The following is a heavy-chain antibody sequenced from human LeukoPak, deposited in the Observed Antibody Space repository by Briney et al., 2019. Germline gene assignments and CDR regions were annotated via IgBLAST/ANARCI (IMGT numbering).Heavy chain of an antibody. J-gene: IGHJ4*02. CDR2: IYYSGST. CDR1: GGSISSYY. Sequence: PSETLSLTCTVSGGSISSYYWSWIRQPPGKGLEWIGYIYYSGSTNYNPSLKSRVTISVDTSKNQFSLRLSSVTAADTAVYYCARGRAVIAVAGQGVDYWGQGTLVTVSS. V-gene: IGHV4-59*12. D-gene: IGHD6-19*01. CDR3: ARGRAVIAVAGQGVDY.